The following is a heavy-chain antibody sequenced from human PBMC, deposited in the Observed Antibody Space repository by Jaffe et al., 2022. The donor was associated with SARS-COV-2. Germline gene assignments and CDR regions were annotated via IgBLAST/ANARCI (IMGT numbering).Heavy chain of an antibody. CDR1: GFTFDDYA. V-gene: IGHV3-43*02. Sequence: EVQLVESGGGVVQPGGSLRLSCAASGFTFDDYAMHWVRQAPGKGLEWVSLISGDGGSTYYADSVKGRFTISRDNSKNSLYLQMNSLRTEDTALYYCAKVAWEDSYGPSHYFDYWGQGTLVTVSS. J-gene: IGHJ4*02. CDR3: AKVAWEDSYGPSHYFDY. D-gene: IGHD5-18*01. CDR2: ISGDGGST.